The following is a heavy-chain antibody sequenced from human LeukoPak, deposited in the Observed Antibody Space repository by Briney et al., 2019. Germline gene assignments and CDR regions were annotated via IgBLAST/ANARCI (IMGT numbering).Heavy chain of an antibody. CDR1: GGSISSSSYY. J-gene: IGHJ4*02. CDR2: IYYSGST. V-gene: IGHV4-61*05. CDR3: ARQEYYYDSSGYYTS. Sequence: SETLSLTCTVSGGSISSSSYYWSWIRQPPGKGLEWIGYIYYSGSTNYNPSLKSRVTISVDTSKNQFSLKLSSVTAADTAVYYCARQEYYYDSSGYYTSWGQGTLVTVSS. D-gene: IGHD3-22*01.